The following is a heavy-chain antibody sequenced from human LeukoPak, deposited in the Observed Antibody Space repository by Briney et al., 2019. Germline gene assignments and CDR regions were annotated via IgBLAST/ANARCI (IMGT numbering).Heavy chain of an antibody. CDR2: IYPGDSDT. CDR1: GYSFTSYW. CDR3: ARQPGDFWSGYYFNWFDP. D-gene: IGHD3-3*01. Sequence: GESLKISCKGSGYSFTSYWIGWVRQMPGKGLEWMGIIYPGDSDTRYSPSFQGQVTISADKFISTAYLQWSSLKASDTAMYYCARQPGDFWSGYYFNWFDPWGQGTLVTVSS. J-gene: IGHJ5*02. V-gene: IGHV5-51*01.